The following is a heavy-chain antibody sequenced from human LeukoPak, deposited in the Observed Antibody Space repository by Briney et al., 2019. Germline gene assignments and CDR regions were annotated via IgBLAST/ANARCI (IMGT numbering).Heavy chain of an antibody. V-gene: IGHV4-34*04. D-gene: IGHD3-9*01. CDR2: IKHRGST. J-gene: IGHJ6*04. Sequence: SETLSLTCALYGGSLTGYYTSWIRPHPGEGLEWVGEIKHRGSTNNNPSFKSRDTISVDTSQKQFSLKLRFVTAANTAGYYCARGRGILTSYYFPTYYYGMDVWGKGTTVTVSS. CDR1: GGSLTGYY. CDR3: ARGRGILTSYYFPTYYYGMDV.